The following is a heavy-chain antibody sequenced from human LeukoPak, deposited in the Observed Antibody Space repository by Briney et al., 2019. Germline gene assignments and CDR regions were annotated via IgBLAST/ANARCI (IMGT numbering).Heavy chain of an antibody. D-gene: IGHD2-2*01. V-gene: IGHV3-9*01. Sequence: GRSLRLSCAASGFTFDDYAMHWVRQAPGKGLEWVSGISWNSGSIGYADSVKGRFTISRDNAKNSLYLQMNSLRAKDTALYYCAKLGYCSSTSCYEAPGNDYWGQGTLVTVSS. CDR1: GFTFDDYA. CDR3: AKLGYCSSTSCYEAPGNDY. J-gene: IGHJ4*02. CDR2: ISWNSGSI.